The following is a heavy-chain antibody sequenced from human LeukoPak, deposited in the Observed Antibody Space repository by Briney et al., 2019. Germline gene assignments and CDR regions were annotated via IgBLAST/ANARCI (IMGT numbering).Heavy chain of an antibody. CDR2: ISTDGSST. V-gene: IGHV3-74*01. Sequence: GGSLRLSCAASGFTFNSYWMHWVRQAPGKGLVWVSRISTDGSSTTYADSVKGRFSISRDNAKDTLYLQMNSLRAEDTAVYYCAADSTADYWGQGTLVTVSS. J-gene: IGHJ4*02. CDR3: AADSTADY. D-gene: IGHD2-2*01. CDR1: GFTFNSYW.